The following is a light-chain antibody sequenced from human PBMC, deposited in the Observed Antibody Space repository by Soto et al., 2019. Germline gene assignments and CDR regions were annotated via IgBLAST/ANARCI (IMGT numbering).Light chain of an antibody. Sequence: EIVLTRSPGTLSLYPGERATLSCKASQSVSKNYLAWYQQKPGQAPRILIYGASNRATGIPDRLSGSGAGTDFTLTISRMEPEDFAVYYCQQYGSSGTFGQGTKVDIK. CDR2: GAS. CDR1: QSVSKNY. J-gene: IGKJ1*01. V-gene: IGKV3-20*01. CDR3: QQYGSSGT.